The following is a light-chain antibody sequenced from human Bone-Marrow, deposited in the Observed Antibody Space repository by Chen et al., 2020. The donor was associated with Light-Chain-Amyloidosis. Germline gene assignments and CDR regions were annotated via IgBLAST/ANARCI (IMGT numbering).Light chain of an antibody. CDR3: QVWERSSDRPV. J-gene: IGLJ3*02. CDR1: NIGSTS. Sequence: SYVLTQPSSLSVAPGQTATIACGGNNIGSTSVHWYQQTPGQAPLLVVYDDSDRPSGIPERVSGSNSGNTATLTISRVEAGDEADYYCQVWERSSDRPVFGGGTKLTVL. V-gene: IGLV3-21*02. CDR2: DDS.